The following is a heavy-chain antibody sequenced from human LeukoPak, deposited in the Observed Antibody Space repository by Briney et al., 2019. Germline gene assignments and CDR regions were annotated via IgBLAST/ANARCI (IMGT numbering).Heavy chain of an antibody. D-gene: IGHD5-12*01. Sequence: PSETLSLTCTVSGGSISSSSYYWGWIRQPPGKGLEWIGSIYYSGSTYYNPSLKSRVTISVDTSKNQFSLKLSSVTAADTAVYYCAIQSVDIVATEDYWGQGTLVTVSS. CDR1: GGSISSSSYY. V-gene: IGHV4-39*01. CDR2: IYYSGST. CDR3: AIQSVDIVATEDY. J-gene: IGHJ4*02.